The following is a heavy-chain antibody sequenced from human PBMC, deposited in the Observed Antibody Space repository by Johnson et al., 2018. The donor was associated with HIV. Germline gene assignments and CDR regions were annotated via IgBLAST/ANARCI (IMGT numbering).Heavy chain of an antibody. D-gene: IGHD3-10*01. J-gene: IGHJ3*02. Sequence: VQLVESGGGVVRPVGSLTLSCEASAFTFDDYGMSWVRQGPGKGPEWVSGINWNGESTGYAESVKGRFTIFRDNAKNSTYLEMNSLRVEDTALYYCARNYGSGTYFCNEAFDMWGQGTRVIVSS. CDR2: INWNGEST. V-gene: IGHV3-20*04. CDR1: AFTFDDYG. CDR3: ARNYGSGTYFCNEAFDM.